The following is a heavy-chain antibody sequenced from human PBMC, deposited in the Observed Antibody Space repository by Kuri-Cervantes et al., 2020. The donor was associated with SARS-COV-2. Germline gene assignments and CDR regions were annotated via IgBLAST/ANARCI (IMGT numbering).Heavy chain of an antibody. CDR2: ISDDGTNI. Sequence: GGSLRLSCAASGFTFRGSWMHWVRQVPGGGLVWLSRISDDGTNIIYADSVRGRFAISRDNAENTLYLQMNSLRAEDTAVYYCARETSGYYYLDFDYWGQGTLVTVSS. CDR3: ARETSGYYYLDFDY. J-gene: IGHJ4*02. CDR1: GFTFRGSW. D-gene: IGHD3-22*01. V-gene: IGHV3-74*01.